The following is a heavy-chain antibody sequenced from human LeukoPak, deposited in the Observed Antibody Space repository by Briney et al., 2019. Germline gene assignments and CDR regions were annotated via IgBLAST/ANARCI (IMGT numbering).Heavy chain of an antibody. D-gene: IGHD6-13*01. CDR3: ARAGSTWDNFDS. CDR2: IYPGDSEI. CDR1: GYSFTSYW. Sequence: GESLKISCKGFGYSFTSYWIGWVRQMPGKGLEWMGIIYPGDSEIRHSPSFQGQVTLSADKSISAAYLQWSSLKASDTAIYYCARAGSTWDNFDSWGQGTLVTVSS. J-gene: IGHJ4*02. V-gene: IGHV5-51*01.